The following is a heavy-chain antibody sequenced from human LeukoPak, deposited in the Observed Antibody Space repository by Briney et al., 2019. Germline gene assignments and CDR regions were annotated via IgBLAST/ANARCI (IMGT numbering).Heavy chain of an antibody. J-gene: IGHJ4*02. Sequence: SQTLSLTCAISGDSVSSNSAAWNWIRQSPSRGLEWLGRTYYRSKWYNDYAVSVKSRITINPDTSKNQFSLQLNSVTPEDTAVYYCARGASYYDSSGYYYFDYWGQGTLVTVSS. CDR1: GDSVSSNSAA. V-gene: IGHV6-1*01. CDR2: TYYRSKWYN. CDR3: ARGASYYDSSGYYYFDY. D-gene: IGHD3-22*01.